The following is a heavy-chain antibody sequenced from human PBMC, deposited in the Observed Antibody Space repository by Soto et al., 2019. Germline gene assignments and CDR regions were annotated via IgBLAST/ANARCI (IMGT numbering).Heavy chain of an antibody. J-gene: IGHJ6*02. CDR1: GFTFSSYA. CDR2: ISYDGSNK. CDR3: ARDSGLRGLDV. Sequence: GGSLRLSCAASGFTFSSYAMHWVRQAPGKGLEWVAVISYDGSNKYYADSVKGRFTISRDNSKNTLYLQMNSLRAEDTAVYYCARDSGLRGLDVSGQGTTVTVSS. V-gene: IGHV3-30-3*01.